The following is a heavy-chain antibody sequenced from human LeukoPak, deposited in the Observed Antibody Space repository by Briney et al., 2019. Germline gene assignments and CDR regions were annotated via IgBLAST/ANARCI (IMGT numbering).Heavy chain of an antibody. J-gene: IGHJ4*02. D-gene: IGHD1-1*01. V-gene: IGHV1-18*01. Sequence: SVKVSCKASGYTFSSYGFSWVRQAPGQGLEWMGWINAYNGNTNYAQNLQGRVTMTTDTSTSTAYMELRSLRSDDTAVYYCARRQGTTLNFDYWGQGTLVTVSS. CDR1: GYTFSSYG. CDR2: INAYNGNT. CDR3: ARRQGTTLNFDY.